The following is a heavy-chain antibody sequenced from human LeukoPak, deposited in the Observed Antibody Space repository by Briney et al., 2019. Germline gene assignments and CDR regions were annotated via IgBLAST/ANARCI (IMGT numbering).Heavy chain of an antibody. V-gene: IGHV4-34*01. CDR1: GGSFSGYY. CDR3: ARRSSTSIYHYHYMDV. J-gene: IGHJ6*03. D-gene: IGHD2-2*01. CDR2: INHSGST. Sequence: SETLSLTCAVYGGSFSGYYWSWIRQPPGMGLEWIGEINHSGSTNYNPSLKSRVIISVDTSKNQLSLKLNSVTAADTAVYYCARRSSTSIYHYHYMDVWGKGTTVTVSS.